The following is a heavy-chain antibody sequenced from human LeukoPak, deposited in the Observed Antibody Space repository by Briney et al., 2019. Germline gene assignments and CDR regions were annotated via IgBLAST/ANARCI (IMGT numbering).Heavy chain of an antibody. V-gene: IGHV1-18*01. CDR3: ARDMPLMIVVAPGRFDL. Sequence: VASVTVSCKASGYTFTSYGISWVRQAPGQGLEWMGWISAYNGNTNYAQKLQGRVTMTTDTSTSTAYMELRSLRSDDTAVYYCARDMPLMIVVAPGRFDLWGRGTLVTVSS. J-gene: IGHJ2*01. CDR2: ISAYNGNT. CDR1: GYTFTSYG. D-gene: IGHD3-22*01.